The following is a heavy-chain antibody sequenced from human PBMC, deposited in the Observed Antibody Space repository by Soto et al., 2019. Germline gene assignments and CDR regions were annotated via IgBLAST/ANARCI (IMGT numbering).Heavy chain of an antibody. V-gene: IGHV2-5*02. CDR3: AHRVLRTVFGLVTTTAIYFDF. CDR2: IYWDDDK. D-gene: IGHD3-3*01. CDR1: GFSLTTSGVG. Sequence: QITLNESGPTVVRPTETLTLTCRFSGFSLTTSGVGVGWIRQSPGKAPEWLALIYWDDDKRYSASLKSRLTITKDTSKNQVVLNVSDLDPTDTATYYCAHRVLRTVFGLVTTTAIYFDFWGQGTPVAVSS. J-gene: IGHJ4*02.